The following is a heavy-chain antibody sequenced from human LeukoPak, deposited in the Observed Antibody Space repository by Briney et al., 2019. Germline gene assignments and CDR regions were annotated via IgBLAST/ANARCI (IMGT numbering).Heavy chain of an antibody. V-gene: IGHV3-7*01. CDR3: ARLYSGSVRVFDS. Sequence: GGSLRLSCAASAFTFSNYWMSWVRQAPGKGLEWVANIERDEGEKFYVDSVKGRFTISRDNAKNSMFLQVNSLRAEDTAVYYCARLYSGSVRVFDSWGQGTLVTVSS. CDR1: AFTFSNYW. D-gene: IGHD6-19*01. CDR2: IERDEGEK. J-gene: IGHJ4*02.